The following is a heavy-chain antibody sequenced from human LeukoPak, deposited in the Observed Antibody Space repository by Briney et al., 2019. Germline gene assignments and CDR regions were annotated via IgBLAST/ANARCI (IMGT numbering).Heavy chain of an antibody. D-gene: IGHD3-3*01. V-gene: IGHV4-39*06. J-gene: IGHJ5*02. CDR1: VGSISRSNYY. CDR2: INHSRST. Sequence: PSETLSLPCTVSVGSISRSNYYWGWIRQPPGEVLEWIGEINHSRSTNYNPSRKSRVTISVHTAKSRSALKLSSVSGAGTAVFFCARGVLEWLLYRLSRRWFDPRGQGTLVSVPS. CDR3: ARGVLEWLLYRLSRRWFDP.